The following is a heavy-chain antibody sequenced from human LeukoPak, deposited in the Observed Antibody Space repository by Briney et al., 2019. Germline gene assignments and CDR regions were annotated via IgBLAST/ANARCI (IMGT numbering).Heavy chain of an antibody. V-gene: IGHV3-23*01. D-gene: IGHD2-21*02. CDR3: AKGGDIGKHPTRAYYFDT. CDR1: GFTFSRHA. Sequence: GGSLRLSCAASGFTFSRHAMSWVRQAPGKGLEWVSTTGLNSVNTLCAESVQGRFSISRDNSENTLDLQMDNPRVDDTAVYYCAKGGDIGKHPTRAYYFDTWGQGTLVTVSS. CDR2: TGLNSVNT. J-gene: IGHJ4*02.